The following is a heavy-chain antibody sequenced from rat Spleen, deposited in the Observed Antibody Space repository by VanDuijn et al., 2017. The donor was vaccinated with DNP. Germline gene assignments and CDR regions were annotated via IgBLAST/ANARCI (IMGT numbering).Heavy chain of an antibody. J-gene: IGHJ4*01. CDR1: GFSLTTYS. V-gene: IGHV2-34*01. D-gene: IGHD4-3*01. CDR2: MWYDGDT. CDR3: ARDLIIRDTTSAMDA. Sequence: QVQLKESGPGLVQPSETLSLTCTVSGFSLTTYSVSWVRQPSGKGPEWMGKMWYDGDTAYNSALKSRLSFSKATSKSQVFLKLNSLQTEDTATYYCARDLIIRDTTSAMDAWGQGTSVTVSS.